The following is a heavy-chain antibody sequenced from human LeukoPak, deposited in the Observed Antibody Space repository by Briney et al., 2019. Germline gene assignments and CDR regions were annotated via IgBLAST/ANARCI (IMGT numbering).Heavy chain of an antibody. CDR2: INHSGST. Sequence: SETLSLTCAVYGGSFSGYYWSWIRQPPGKGLEWIGEINHSGSTNYNPSLKSRVTISVDTSKNQFSLKLSSVTAADTAVYYCARRIKGAPTVYYYDSSGPKYNWFDPWGKGTLVTVSS. CDR1: GGSFSGYY. D-gene: IGHD3-22*01. CDR3: ARRIKGAPTVYYYDSSGPKYNWFDP. J-gene: IGHJ5*02. V-gene: IGHV4-34*01.